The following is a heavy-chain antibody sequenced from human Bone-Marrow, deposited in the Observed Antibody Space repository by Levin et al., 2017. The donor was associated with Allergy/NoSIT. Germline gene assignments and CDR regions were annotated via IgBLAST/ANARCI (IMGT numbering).Heavy chain of an antibody. Sequence: ASVKVSCKTSGYTFSDFYIYWVRQAPGHGLEWMGWINPSSDGTNYVQKFEGRVTMTTDTSISTVYMELSRLRSDDTAVYYCARGRGVINLGLFGHCGQGTPLLVSS. D-gene: IGHD3/OR15-3a*01. J-gene: IGHJ4*02. CDR1: GYTFSDFY. CDR3: ARGRGVINLGLFGH. V-gene: IGHV1-2*02. CDR2: INPSSDGT.